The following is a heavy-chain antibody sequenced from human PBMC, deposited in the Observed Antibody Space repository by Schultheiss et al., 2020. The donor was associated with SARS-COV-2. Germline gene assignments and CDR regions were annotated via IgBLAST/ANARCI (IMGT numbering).Heavy chain of an antibody. D-gene: IGHD1-1*01. J-gene: IGHJ5*02. Sequence: GGSLRLSCAASGFTFSSYAMSWVRQAPGKGLEWVSAISGSGGSTYYADSVKGRFTISRDNAKNSLYLQMNSLRAEDTAVYYCAREGNWNDCFDPWGQGTLVTVSS. CDR2: ISGSGGST. V-gene: IGHV3-23*01. CDR3: AREGNWNDCFDP. CDR1: GFTFSSYA.